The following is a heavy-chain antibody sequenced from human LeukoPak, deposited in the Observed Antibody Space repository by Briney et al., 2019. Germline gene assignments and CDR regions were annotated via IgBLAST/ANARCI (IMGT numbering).Heavy chain of an antibody. V-gene: IGHV1-8*03. CDR2: MNPNSGNT. CDR3: AREGYYGSGSYFRYYYYMDV. CDR1: GYTFTSYD. J-gene: IGHJ6*03. D-gene: IGHD3-10*01. Sequence: ASVKVSCKASGYTFTSYDINWVRQATGQGLEWMGWMNPNSGNTGYAQKFQGRVTITRDTSISTAYMELSRLRSDDTAVYYCAREGYYGSGSYFRYYYYMDVWGKGTTVTISS.